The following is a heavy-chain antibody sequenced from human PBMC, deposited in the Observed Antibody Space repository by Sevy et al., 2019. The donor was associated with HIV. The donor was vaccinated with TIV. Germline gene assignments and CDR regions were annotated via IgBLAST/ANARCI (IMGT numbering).Heavy chain of an antibody. CDR1: GYSFTSCW. Sequence: LKISCKGSGYSFTSCWIGWVRQMPGKGLEWMGIIYPGDSDTRYSPSFQGQVTISADKSISTAYLQWSSLKASDTAMYYCARLPPQAQKSYCGGDCYNYWYFDLWGRGTLVTVSS. CDR2: IYPGDSDT. V-gene: IGHV5-51*01. J-gene: IGHJ2*01. CDR3: ARLPPQAQKSYCGGDCYNYWYFDL. D-gene: IGHD2-21*02.